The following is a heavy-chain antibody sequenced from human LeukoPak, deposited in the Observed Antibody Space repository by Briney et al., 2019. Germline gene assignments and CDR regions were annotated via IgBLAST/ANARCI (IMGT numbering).Heavy chain of an antibody. CDR3: AREVTTVTTGGWFDP. J-gene: IGHJ5*02. D-gene: IGHD4-17*01. Sequence: SETLSLTCAVYGGSFSGYYWSWIRQPPGKGLEWIGSIYHSGSTYYNPSLKSRVTISVDRSKNQFSLKLSSVTAADTAVYYCAREVTTVTTGGWFDPWGQGTLVTVSS. V-gene: IGHV4-34*01. CDR1: GGSFSGYY. CDR2: IYHSGST.